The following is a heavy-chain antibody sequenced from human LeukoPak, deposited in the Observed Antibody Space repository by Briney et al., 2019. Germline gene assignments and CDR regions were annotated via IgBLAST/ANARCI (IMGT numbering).Heavy chain of an antibody. J-gene: IGHJ6*02. CDR2: IYYSGST. D-gene: IGHD6-19*01. CDR1: GGSISSGDYY. Sequence: SETLSLTCTVSGGSISSGDYYWSWIRQPPGKGLEWIVYIYYSGSTYYNPSLKSRVTISVDTSKNQFSLKLSSVTAADTAVYYCARAGSLRPTNSSGWFYYYYGMDVWGQGTTVTVSS. V-gene: IGHV4-30-4*01. CDR3: ARAGSLRPTNSSGWFYYYYGMDV.